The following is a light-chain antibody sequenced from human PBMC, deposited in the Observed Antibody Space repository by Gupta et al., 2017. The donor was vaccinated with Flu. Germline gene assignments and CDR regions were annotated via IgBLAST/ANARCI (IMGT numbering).Light chain of an antibody. Sequence: QSALTQPASVSGSPGQSLTISCTGTSSDVGGYNYVSWYQQHPGKAPKLMIYEVSNRPSGVSNRSSGSKSGNTASLTISGLQAEDEADYYCSSYTSSSIYVFGTGTKVTVL. CDR1: SSDVGGYNY. V-gene: IGLV2-14*01. J-gene: IGLJ1*01. CDR2: EVS. CDR3: SSYTSSSIYV.